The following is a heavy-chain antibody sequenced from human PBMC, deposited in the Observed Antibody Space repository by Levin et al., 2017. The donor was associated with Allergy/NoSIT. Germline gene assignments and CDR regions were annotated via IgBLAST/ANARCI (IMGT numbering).Heavy chain of an antibody. J-gene: IGHJ4*02. CDR1: GGSFSSYY. D-gene: IGHD3-16*01. Sequence: PGGSLRLSCTVSGGSFSSYYWSWIRQPPGKGLEWIGYIYYSGSTNYNPSLKSRVTISVDTSKNQFSLKLSSVTAADTAVYYCATDRFAGEGYFDYWGQGTLVTVSS. CDR3: ATDRFAGEGYFDY. CDR2: IYYSGST. V-gene: IGHV4-59*01.